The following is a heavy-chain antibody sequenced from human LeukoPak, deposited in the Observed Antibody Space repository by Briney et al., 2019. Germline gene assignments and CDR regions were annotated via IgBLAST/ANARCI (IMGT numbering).Heavy chain of an antibody. CDR2: IWFDGSNK. Sequence: GGSLRLSCAASGFTFSTHAMHWVRQAPGMGLEWVAFIWFDGSNKYYADSVKGRFTISRDNSKNTLYLQMNSLRAEDTAVYYCARDNKGSGSYYTWGQGTLVTVSS. J-gene: IGHJ5*02. CDR1: GFTFSTHA. V-gene: IGHV3-30*02. CDR3: ARDNKGSGSYYT. D-gene: IGHD3-10*01.